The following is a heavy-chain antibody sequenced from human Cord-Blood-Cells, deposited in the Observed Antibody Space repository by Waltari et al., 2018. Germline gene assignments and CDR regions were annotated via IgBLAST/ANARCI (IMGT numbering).Heavy chain of an antibody. CDR1: GFTFSSYW. J-gene: IGHJ3*02. CDR2: INRDGSST. Sequence: EVQLVESGGGLVQPGGSLRLSCAASGFTFSSYWMHWVRQAPGKGLVGVSRINRDGSSTSYADSVKVRFTISRDNAKNTLYLQMNRRRAEDTAVYYCAREVGATHAFDIWGQGTMVTDSS. V-gene: IGHV3-74*01. D-gene: IGHD1-26*01. CDR3: AREVGATHAFDI.